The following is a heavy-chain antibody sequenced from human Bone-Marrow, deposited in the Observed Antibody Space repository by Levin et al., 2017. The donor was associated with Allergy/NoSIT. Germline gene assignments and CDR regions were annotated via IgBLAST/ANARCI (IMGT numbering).Heavy chain of an antibody. CDR2: LDGSSAKT. CDR1: GFIFADYA. CDR3: ARYQSGSFDI. V-gene: IGHV3-23*01. D-gene: IGHD3-22*01. Sequence: PGGSLRLSCTISGFIFADYAMNWVRQAPGRGLEWVSSLDGSSAKTYYADSVKGRFTISREYSKNTLFLQMNTLRPDDTAMYFCARYQSGSFDIWGQGTMVIVSS. J-gene: IGHJ3*02.